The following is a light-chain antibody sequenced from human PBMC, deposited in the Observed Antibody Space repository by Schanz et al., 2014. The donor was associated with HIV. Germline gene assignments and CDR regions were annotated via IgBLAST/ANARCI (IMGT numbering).Light chain of an antibody. CDR1: SSDVGVYNY. CDR2: EVT. J-gene: IGLJ3*02. V-gene: IGLV2-8*01. CDR3: SSYAGNNNGV. Sequence: QSALTQPASVSGSPGQSITISCTGTSSDVGVYNYVSWSQQHPGKAPKLMIYEVTKRPSGVPDRFSGSKTGNTASLTVSGLQAEDEADYYCSSYAGNNNGVFGGGTKLTVL.